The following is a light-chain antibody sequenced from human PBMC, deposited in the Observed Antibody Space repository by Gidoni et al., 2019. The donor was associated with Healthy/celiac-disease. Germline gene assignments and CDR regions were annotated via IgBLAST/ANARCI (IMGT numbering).Light chain of an antibody. CDR1: QSIRSY. J-gene: IGKJ2*01. V-gene: IGKV1-39*01. Sequence: DIHMTPSPSSLSASVGDRVTSTCRASQSIRSYLNWYQQKTGKDPKLLIYAASSLQSGVQSRFSGSGSWTDLPITISSMQPEDVATYYCQQSYSTPRTFGQGTKLEIQ. CDR2: AAS. CDR3: QQSYSTPRT.